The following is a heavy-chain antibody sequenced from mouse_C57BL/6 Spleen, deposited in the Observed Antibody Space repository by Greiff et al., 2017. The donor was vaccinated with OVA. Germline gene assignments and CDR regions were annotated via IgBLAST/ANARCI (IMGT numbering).Heavy chain of an antibody. CDR2: IYPRSGNT. Sequence: QVQLKQSGAELARPGASVKLSCKASGYTFTSYGISWVKQRTGQGLEWIGEIYPRSGNTYYNEKFKGKATLTADKSSSTAYMELRSLTSEDSAVYFCARGGGSSPYAMDYWGQGTSVTVSS. V-gene: IGHV1-81*01. J-gene: IGHJ4*01. CDR3: ARGGGSSPYAMDY. D-gene: IGHD1-1*01. CDR1: GYTFTSYG.